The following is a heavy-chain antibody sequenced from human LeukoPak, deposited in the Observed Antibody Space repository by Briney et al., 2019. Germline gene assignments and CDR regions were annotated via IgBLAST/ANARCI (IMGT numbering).Heavy chain of an antibody. Sequence: GGSLRLSCAASGLTFSNYWMTWVRQAPGKGLEWVANINLGGSDQFYVDSLKGRFTISRDNAKNLLYLQMNSLRAEDTAVYYCARVDCSANSCYSGFDYWGQGTLVTVSS. CDR1: GLTFSNYW. CDR2: INLGGSDQ. V-gene: IGHV3-7*01. J-gene: IGHJ4*02. CDR3: ARVDCSANSCYSGFDY. D-gene: IGHD2-15*01.